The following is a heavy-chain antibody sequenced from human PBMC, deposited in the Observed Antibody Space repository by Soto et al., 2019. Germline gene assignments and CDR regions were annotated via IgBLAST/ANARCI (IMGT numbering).Heavy chain of an antibody. Sequence: QITLKESGPTLVKPTQTLTLTCTFSGFSLNTGGVGVGWIRQPPGKALEWLAVIYWDDDKRYSPSLKSRLTIPKDTSKTQVVLTMTNMDPVDTATYYCAHTPFFGDKLDYWGQGALVTVSS. CDR3: AHTPFFGDKLDY. D-gene: IGHD2-21*01. CDR2: IYWDDDK. CDR1: GFSLNTGGVG. J-gene: IGHJ4*02. V-gene: IGHV2-5*02.